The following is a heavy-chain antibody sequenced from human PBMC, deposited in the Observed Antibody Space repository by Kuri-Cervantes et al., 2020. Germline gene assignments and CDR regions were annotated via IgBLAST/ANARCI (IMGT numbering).Heavy chain of an antibody. V-gene: IGHV4-39*07. Sequence: SETLSLTCTVSGGSISSSSYYWGWIRQPSGKGLEWIGSIYYSGSTYYNLSLKSRVTISVDTSKNQFSLKLSSVTAADTAVYYCARTYYYGSGTGYWGQGTLVTVSS. D-gene: IGHD3-10*01. CDR2: IYYSGST. CDR1: GGSISSSSYY. J-gene: IGHJ4*02. CDR3: ARTYYYGSGTGY.